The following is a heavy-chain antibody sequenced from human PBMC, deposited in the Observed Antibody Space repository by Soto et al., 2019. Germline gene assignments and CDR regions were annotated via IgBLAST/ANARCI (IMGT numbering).Heavy chain of an antibody. D-gene: IGHD1-26*01. Sequence: QVQLVRSGAEVKKPGSSVKVSCKASGGTFSRYAISWVRQAPGQGLEWMGGIIPIFGTANYAQKFQGRVTMTADESTSTAYMELSSLRFEDTAVYYCARAIVGPTTTGWLDPWGQGTLVTVSS. CDR1: GGTFSRYA. CDR2: IIPIFGTA. CDR3: ARAIVGPTTTGWLDP. V-gene: IGHV1-69*01. J-gene: IGHJ5*02.